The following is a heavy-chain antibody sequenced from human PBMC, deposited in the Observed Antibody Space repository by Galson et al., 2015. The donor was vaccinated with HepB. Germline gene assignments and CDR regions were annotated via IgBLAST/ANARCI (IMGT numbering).Heavy chain of an antibody. V-gene: IGHV3-23*01. J-gene: IGHJ4*02. CDR2: ISXXXXXT. CDR3: XKERXQSYSDC. Sequence: SLRLSCAASGFTXXXSXMXXXXQTXXXXLXXXXAISXXXXXTYYADSVRGRFTISRDNSKNTLYLQMNSLRVEDTAIYYXXKERXQSYSDCWGQGALVTVSS. D-gene: IGHD3-10*01. CDR1: GFTXXXSX.